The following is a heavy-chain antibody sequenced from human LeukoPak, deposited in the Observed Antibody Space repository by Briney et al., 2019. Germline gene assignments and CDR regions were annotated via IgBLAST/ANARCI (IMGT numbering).Heavy chain of an antibody. Sequence: PSETLSLTCTVSGGSISSYYWSWIRQPPGKGLEWIGYIYYSGSTNYNPSLKSRVTISVDTSKNHFSLKLRSVTAADTAVYYCARGHYSGTNPLHWFDPWGQGTLVTVSS. V-gene: IGHV4-59*01. CDR1: GGSISSYY. J-gene: IGHJ5*02. CDR3: ARGHYSGTNPLHWFDP. D-gene: IGHD1-26*01. CDR2: IYYSGST.